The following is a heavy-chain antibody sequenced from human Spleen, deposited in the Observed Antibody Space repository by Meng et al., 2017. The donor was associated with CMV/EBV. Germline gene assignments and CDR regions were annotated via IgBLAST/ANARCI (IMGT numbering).Heavy chain of an antibody. Sequence: TVSGGSVSIGSHYWSWIRQPPGKGLEWIWDIYYNGRANYNPSLRSRVTISVATSKNQFSLKLSSVTAADTAMYYCARKVNSHFSFDYWGQGTLVTVSS. CDR1: GGSVSIGSHY. V-gene: IGHV4-61*01. D-gene: IGHD4-23*01. J-gene: IGHJ4*02. CDR2: IYYNGRA. CDR3: ARKVNSHFSFDY.